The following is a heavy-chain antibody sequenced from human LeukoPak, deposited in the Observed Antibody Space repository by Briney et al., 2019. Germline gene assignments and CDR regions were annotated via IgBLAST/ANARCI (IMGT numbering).Heavy chain of an antibody. CDR1: GGSISSSSYY. D-gene: IGHD6-13*01. V-gene: IGHV4-39*01. CDR3: ARQTKSRIAAAYLDY. Sequence: SETLSLTCTVSGGSISSSSYYWGWIRQPPGKGLEWIGCTYYSGSTYYNPSSKSRVTISIDTSKNQFTLKLSSVTAADTAVYYCARQTKSRIAAAYLDYWGQGTLVTVSS. CDR2: TYYSGST. J-gene: IGHJ4*02.